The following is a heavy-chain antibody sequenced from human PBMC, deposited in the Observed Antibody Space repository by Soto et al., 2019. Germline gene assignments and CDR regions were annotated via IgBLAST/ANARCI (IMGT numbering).Heavy chain of an antibody. J-gene: IGHJ5*02. Sequence: QVQLVQSGAEVKKPGASVKVSCKASGYTFTSYDINWVRQATGQGLEWMGWMNPNSGNTGYAQKFQGRVTMTRTTSISTAYMELSSLRSEDTAVYYCVRTPDYGDYDWFDPWGQGTLVTVSS. V-gene: IGHV1-8*01. CDR1: GYTFTSYD. CDR2: MNPNSGNT. CDR3: VRTPDYGDYDWFDP. D-gene: IGHD4-17*01.